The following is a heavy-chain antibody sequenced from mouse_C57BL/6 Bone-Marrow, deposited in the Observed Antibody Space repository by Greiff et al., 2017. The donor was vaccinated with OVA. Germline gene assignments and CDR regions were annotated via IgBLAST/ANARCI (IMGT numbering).Heavy chain of an antibody. CDR3: TRDSYDGYWDSMDY. V-gene: IGHV5-9-1*02. J-gene: IGHJ4*01. CDR1: GFTFSSYA. Sequence: EVKLVESGEGLVKPGGSLKLSCAASGFTFSSYAMSWVRQTPEKRLEWVAYISSGGDYIYYADTVKGRFTISRDNARNTLYLQMSSLKSEDTAMYYCTRDSYDGYWDSMDYWGQGTSVTVSS. D-gene: IGHD2-3*01. CDR2: ISSGGDYI.